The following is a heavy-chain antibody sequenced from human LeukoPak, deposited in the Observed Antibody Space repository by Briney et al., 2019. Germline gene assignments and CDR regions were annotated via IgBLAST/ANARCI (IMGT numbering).Heavy chain of an antibody. J-gene: IGHJ3*02. V-gene: IGHV5-51*01. Sequence: KHGESLKISCKGSGYRFTTYWIGWVRQMPGKGLEWMGIIYPGDSDTRYSPSFQGQVTISTDKSISTAYLHWSSLKASDTAMYYCARHPTYYSDSSGYYNSDAFDIWGQGTMVTVSS. CDR2: IYPGDSDT. CDR1: GYRFTTYW. D-gene: IGHD3-22*01. CDR3: ARHPTYYSDSSGYYNSDAFDI.